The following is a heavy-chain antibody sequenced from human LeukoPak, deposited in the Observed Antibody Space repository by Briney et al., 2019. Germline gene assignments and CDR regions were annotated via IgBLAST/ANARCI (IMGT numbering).Heavy chain of an antibody. D-gene: IGHD3-22*01. V-gene: IGHV4-30-2*01. CDR1: GGSISSGGYS. CDR2: IYHSGST. CDR3: ASTQYYYDSSGYYTGVFDY. Sequence: SGTLSLTCAVSGGSISSGGYSWSWIRQPPGKGLEWIGYIYHSGSTYYNPSLKSRVTISVDRSKNQFSLKLSSVTAADTAVYYCASTQYYYDSSGYYTGVFDYWGQGTLVTVSS. J-gene: IGHJ4*02.